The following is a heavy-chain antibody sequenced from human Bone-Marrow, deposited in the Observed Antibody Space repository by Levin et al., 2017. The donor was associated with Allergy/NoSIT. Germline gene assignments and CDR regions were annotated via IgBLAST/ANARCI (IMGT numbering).Heavy chain of an antibody. D-gene: IGHD2-15*01. J-gene: IGHJ4*02. Sequence: GESLKISCKASGYTFTSYDINWVRQATGQGLEWMGWMNPNSGNTGYAQKFQGRVTMTRNTSISTAYMELSSLRSEDTAVYYCARGINCSGGSCYSDFDYWGQGTLVTVSS. V-gene: IGHV1-8*01. CDR1: GYTFTSYD. CDR3: ARGINCSGGSCYSDFDY. CDR2: MNPNSGNT.